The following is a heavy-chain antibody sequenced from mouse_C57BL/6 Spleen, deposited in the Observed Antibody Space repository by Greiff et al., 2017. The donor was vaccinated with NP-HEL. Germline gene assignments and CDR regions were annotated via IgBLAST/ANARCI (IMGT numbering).Heavy chain of an antibody. V-gene: IGHV1-26*01. Sequence: EVQLQQSGPELVKPGASVKISCKASGYTFTDYYMNWVKQSHGKSLEWIGDINPNNGGTSYNQKFKGKATLTVDKSSSTAYMELRSLTSEDSAVYYCARSHDYDGGGFAYWGQGTLVTVSA. J-gene: IGHJ3*01. D-gene: IGHD2-4*01. CDR2: INPNNGGT. CDR3: ARSHDYDGGGFAY. CDR1: GYTFTDYY.